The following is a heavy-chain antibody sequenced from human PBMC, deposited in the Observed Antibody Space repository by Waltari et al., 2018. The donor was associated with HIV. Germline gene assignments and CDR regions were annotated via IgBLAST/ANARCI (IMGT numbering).Heavy chain of an antibody. V-gene: IGHV1-2*02. D-gene: IGHD2-15*01. CDR2: INPDNGGT. CDR1: GYTLTGYY. J-gene: IGHJ4*02. Sequence: QVQLVQSGAEVKKPGASVKISCKASGYTLTGYYMHRVRQAPGQGLEWMGWINPDNGGTKYAQKFQGRVTMTRDTSISTAYMELSRLRSDDTAVYYCARDICNGGSCYSYYFDYWGQGTLVTVSS. CDR3: ARDICNGGSCYSYYFDY.